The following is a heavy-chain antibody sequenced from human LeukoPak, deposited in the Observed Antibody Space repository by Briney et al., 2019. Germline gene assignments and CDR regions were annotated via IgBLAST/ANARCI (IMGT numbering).Heavy chain of an antibody. CDR1: GGSISSYY. CDR2: IYYSGST. J-gene: IGHJ6*04. Sequence: SETLSLTCTVSGGSISSYYWSWIRQPPGKGLEWIGHIYYSGSTNYNPSLKSRVTISVDTSKNQFSLKLSSVTAADTAVYYCARDGPPDILTGTYYGMDVWGKGTTVTVSS. V-gene: IGHV4-59*01. D-gene: IGHD3-9*01. CDR3: ARDGPPDILTGTYYGMDV.